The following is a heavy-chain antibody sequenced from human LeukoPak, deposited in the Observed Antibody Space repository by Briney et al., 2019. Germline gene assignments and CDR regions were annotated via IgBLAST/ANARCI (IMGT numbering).Heavy chain of an antibody. CDR3: ATLGYYDSSGPDY. Sequence: GGSLRLSCAASGFTFSSYWMHWVRQAPGKGLVWVSRINSDGSSTSYADSVKGRFTISRDNAKNTPYLQMNSLRAEDTAVYYCATLGYYDSSGPDYWGQGTLVTVSS. J-gene: IGHJ4*02. CDR1: GFTFSSYW. CDR2: INSDGSST. V-gene: IGHV3-74*01. D-gene: IGHD3-22*01.